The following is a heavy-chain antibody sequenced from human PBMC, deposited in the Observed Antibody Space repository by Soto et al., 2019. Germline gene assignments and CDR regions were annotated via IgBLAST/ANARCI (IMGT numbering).Heavy chain of an antibody. CDR1: GFTFSSYA. V-gene: IGHV3-23*01. Sequence: EVQLLESGGGWVQPGGSLRLSCAASGFTFSSYAMSWVRQAPGKGLEWASAISGSGGSTYYADSVKGRFNISRDNSKNTLYLQMNSLRAEDTAVYYCAKVVGYSGYDTWFDPWGQGTLVTVSS. CDR2: ISGSGGST. CDR3: AKVVGYSGYDTWFDP. J-gene: IGHJ5*02. D-gene: IGHD5-12*01.